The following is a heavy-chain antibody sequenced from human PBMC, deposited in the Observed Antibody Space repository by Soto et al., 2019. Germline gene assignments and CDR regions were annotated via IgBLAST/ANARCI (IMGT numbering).Heavy chain of an antibody. CDR3: AAPRDEYGSGVSWFTYGMDI. J-gene: IGHJ6*02. CDR1: GFTFSGFA. V-gene: IGHV3-23*01. Sequence: GGSLSLSCLASGFTFSGFAMTWVRHVPGRGLVWVASLDGAGGSTYYAGSVRCRFSISRDNSQNTLFLQMKRLTVDDTAMYYCAAPRDEYGSGVSWFTYGMDIWGQGTTVTVSS. D-gene: IGHD3-10*01. CDR2: LDGAGGST.